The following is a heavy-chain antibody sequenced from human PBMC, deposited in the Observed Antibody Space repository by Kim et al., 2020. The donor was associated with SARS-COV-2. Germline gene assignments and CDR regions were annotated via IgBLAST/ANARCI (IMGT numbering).Heavy chain of an antibody. V-gene: IGHV4-4*02. CDR3: ARVLKYYDIHGGRHYYGMDV. CDR2: IYHSGST. J-gene: IGHJ6*02. D-gene: IGHD3-9*01. CDR1: GGSISSSNW. Sequence: SETLSLTCAVSGGSISSSNWWSWVRQPPGKGLEWIGEIYHSGSTNYNPSLKSRVTISVDKSKNQFSLKLSSVTAADTAVYYCARVLKYYDIHGGRHYYGMDVWGQGTTVTVSS.